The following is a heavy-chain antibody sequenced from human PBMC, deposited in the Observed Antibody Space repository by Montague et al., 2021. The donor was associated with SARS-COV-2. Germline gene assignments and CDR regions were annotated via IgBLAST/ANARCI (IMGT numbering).Heavy chain of an antibody. V-gene: IGHV4-59*08. J-gene: IGHJ6*02. CDR2: IHYNGHK. CDR3: ARHDNSGTYPMDV. CDR1: GVSISNYH. Sequence: SETLSLTCNVSGVSISNYHWSWIRQPPGKGLEFIGYIHYNGHKNXKPSLQSRVTMSVDTSKNQVSLKLTSVTAAGTAVYYCARHDNSGTYPMDVWGQGTTVTVSS. D-gene: IGHD3-10*01.